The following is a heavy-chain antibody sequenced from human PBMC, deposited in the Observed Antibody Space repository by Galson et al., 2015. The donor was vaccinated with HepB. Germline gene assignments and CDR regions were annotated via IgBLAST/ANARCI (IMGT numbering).Heavy chain of an antibody. V-gene: IGHV3-30-3*01. J-gene: IGHJ4*02. Sequence: SLRLSCAASGFTFRSYAMHWVRQAPGKGLEWAAVISHDGGNEYYADSVKGRFTISRDNSKNTLYLHMDSLRPQDTAIYYCARGPGVVVAKIARVDYWGQGTLVTVSS. D-gene: IGHD2-15*01. CDR3: ARGPGVVVAKIARVDY. CDR1: GFTFRSYA. CDR2: ISHDGGNE.